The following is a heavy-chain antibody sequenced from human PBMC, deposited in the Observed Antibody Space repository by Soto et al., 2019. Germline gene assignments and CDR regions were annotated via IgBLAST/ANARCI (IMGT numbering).Heavy chain of an antibody. CDR2: ISSNEGST. CDR3: ARGYGYYFDY. D-gene: IGHD5-18*01. J-gene: IGHJ4*02. Sequence: EVQLVESGGGLVQPGGSLRLSCAASGFTFSSYAMHWVRQAPGKGLEYVSVISSNEGSTDYANSVKGRFTISRDNSKNTLYLQMGSLRAEDMAVYYCARGYGYYFDYWGQGTLVTVSS. V-gene: IGHV3-64*01. CDR1: GFTFSSYA.